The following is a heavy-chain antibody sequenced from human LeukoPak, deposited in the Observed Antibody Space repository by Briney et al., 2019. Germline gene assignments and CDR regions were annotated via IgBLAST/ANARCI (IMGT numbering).Heavy chain of an antibody. J-gene: IGHJ4*02. D-gene: IGHD4-17*01. CDR1: GFSFISYG. CDR2: ISDDGRNK. Sequence: GGSLRLSCAASGFSFISYGMHWVRQAPGKGLEWVGVISDDGRNKKYADSVKGRFTISRDNSKDTLYLQMNSLRDEDTAVYYCAKRPSDYGDYVTYFDYWGQGTLVTVPS. V-gene: IGHV3-30*18. CDR3: AKRPSDYGDYVTYFDY.